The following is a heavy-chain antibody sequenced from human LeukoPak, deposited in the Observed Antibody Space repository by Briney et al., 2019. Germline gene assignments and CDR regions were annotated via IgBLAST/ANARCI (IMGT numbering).Heavy chain of an antibody. CDR1: GFTFSSYW. V-gene: IGHV3-7*03. CDR3: ARGGGLDA. J-gene: IGHJ6*02. Sequence: PGGSLRLSCAASGFTFSSYWMNWARQAPGKGLEWVASINHNGNVNYYVDSVKGRLTISRDNAKNSLYLQMSNLRAEDTAVYFCARGGGLDAWGQGATVTVSS. D-gene: IGHD3-16*01. CDR2: INHNGNVN.